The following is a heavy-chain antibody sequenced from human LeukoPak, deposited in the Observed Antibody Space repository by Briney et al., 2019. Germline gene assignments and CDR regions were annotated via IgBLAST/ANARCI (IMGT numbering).Heavy chain of an antibody. CDR1: GFTFSSYA. CDR3: ARLDIVVVVAASGLTNWFDP. CDR2: ISYDGSNK. J-gene: IGHJ5*02. V-gene: IGHV3-30*04. Sequence: GGSLRLSCAASGFTFSSYAMHWVRQAPGKGLEWVAVISYDGSNKYYADSVKGRFTISRDNSKNTLYLQMNSPRAEDTAVYYCARLDIVVVVAASGLTNWFDPRGQGTLVTVSS. D-gene: IGHD2-15*01.